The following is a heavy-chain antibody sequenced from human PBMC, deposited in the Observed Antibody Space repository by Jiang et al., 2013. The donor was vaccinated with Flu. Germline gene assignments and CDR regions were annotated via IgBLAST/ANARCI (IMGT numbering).Heavy chain of an antibody. V-gene: IGHV4-59*01. CDR1: GGSISNYF. Sequence: GPGLVKPSETLSLTCTVSGGSISNYFWSWIRQSPGKGLEWIGYISYSGNNYNPSLKSRVTISVDTSKNQFSLKLSSVTAADTAVYYCARDSGWYGTGGMNVWGQGTTVTVSS. CDR3: ARDSGWYGTGGMNV. CDR2: ISYSGN. J-gene: IGHJ6*02. D-gene: IGHD6-19*01.